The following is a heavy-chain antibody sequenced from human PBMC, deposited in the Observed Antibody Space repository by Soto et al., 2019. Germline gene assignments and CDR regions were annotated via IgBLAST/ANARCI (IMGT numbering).Heavy chain of an antibody. Sequence: PSETLSLTCTVSGGSISSYYWSWIRQPPGKGLEWIGYIYYSGSTNYNPSLKSRVTISVDTSKNQFSLKLSSVTAADTAVYYCARHGDYYGSGSYYLMNWLDPWGQGTLVTVSS. J-gene: IGHJ5*02. CDR1: GGSISSYY. V-gene: IGHV4-59*08. D-gene: IGHD3-10*01. CDR3: ARHGDYYGSGSYYLMNWLDP. CDR2: IYYSGST.